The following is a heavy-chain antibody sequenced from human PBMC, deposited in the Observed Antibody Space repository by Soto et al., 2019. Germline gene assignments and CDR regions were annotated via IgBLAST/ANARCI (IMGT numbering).Heavy chain of an antibody. CDR3: AKDRGPCSGNKCSSLYYYYGMDV. J-gene: IGHJ6*02. V-gene: IGHV3-9*01. Sequence: SLRLSCEASGFKFGDYAMHWVRQAPGKGLEWVSGVSWNSEIVGYADSVKGRFTISRDNAKNSLYLEMNSLRTEDTALYYCAKDRGPCSGNKCSSLYYYYGMDVWGQGT. CDR1: GFKFGDYA. D-gene: IGHD2-15*01. CDR2: VSWNSEIV.